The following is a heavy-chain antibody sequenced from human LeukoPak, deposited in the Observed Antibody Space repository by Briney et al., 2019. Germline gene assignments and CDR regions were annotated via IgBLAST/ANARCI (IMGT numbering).Heavy chain of an antibody. J-gene: IGHJ4*02. D-gene: IGHD4-23*01. CDR2: SRNKADSYTT. CDR3: ARGGLYGGSSAFDF. Sequence: LSLTCGVSVGSINSGNWWTWVRQSPGKGLEWVGRSRNKADSYTTEHAASVKGRFTISRDDSKNSLYLQMNYLKSEDTAVYYCARGGLYGGSSAFDFWGQGTLVTVSS. V-gene: IGHV3-72*01. CDR1: VGSINSGNW.